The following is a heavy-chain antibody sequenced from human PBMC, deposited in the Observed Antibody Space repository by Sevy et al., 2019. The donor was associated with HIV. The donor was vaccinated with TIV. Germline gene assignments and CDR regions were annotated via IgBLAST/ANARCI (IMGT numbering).Heavy chain of an antibody. J-gene: IGHJ4*02. CDR1: GFTFSSYA. CDR2: ISGSGGST. V-gene: IGHV3-23*01. D-gene: IGHD3-10*01. CDR3: AKAGVYYYGFYYFDY. Sequence: GGSLRLSCAASGFTFSSYAMSWVRQAPGKGLEWVSAISGSGGSTYYADSVKGRFTISRDNSKNTLSLQMNSLRAEDTAVYYCAKAGVYYYGFYYFDYWGQGTLVTVSS.